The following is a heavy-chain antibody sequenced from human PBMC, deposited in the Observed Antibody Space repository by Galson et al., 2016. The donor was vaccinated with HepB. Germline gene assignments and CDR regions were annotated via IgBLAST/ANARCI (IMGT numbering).Heavy chain of an antibody. J-gene: IGHJ3*02. CDR3: ARARRGNNYDSGLSI. CDR2: LYYTGST. CDR1: GGSISDYY. V-gene: IGHV4-59*01. D-gene: IGHD3-22*01. Sequence: SETLSPTCTVSGGSISDYYWSWIRQPPGKGLEWIGYLYYTGSTYYNPSLKSRVTVSLGTSKNHLSLRLSSATAADTAVYYCARARRGNNYDSGLSIWGQGTMVTVSS.